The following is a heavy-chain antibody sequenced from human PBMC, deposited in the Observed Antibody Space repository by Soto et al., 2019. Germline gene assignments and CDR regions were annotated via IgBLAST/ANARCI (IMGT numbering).Heavy chain of an antibody. Sequence: QVQLVQSGAEVKKPGSSVKVSCKASGGTFSSYAISWVRQAPGQGLEWMGGIIPIFGTANYAQKFQDRVTITADESTSTAYMELSSLRSEDTAVYYCAYIYDFWSGNNWFDPWGQGTLVTVSS. D-gene: IGHD3-3*01. V-gene: IGHV1-69*01. CDR1: GGTFSSYA. CDR3: AYIYDFWSGNNWFDP. CDR2: IIPIFGTA. J-gene: IGHJ5*02.